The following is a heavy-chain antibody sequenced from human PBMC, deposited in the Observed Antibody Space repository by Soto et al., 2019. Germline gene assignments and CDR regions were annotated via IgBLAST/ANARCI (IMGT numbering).Heavy chain of an antibody. V-gene: IGHV1-8*01. CDR3: ARGHRRRFDP. CDR1: VYSLSIYD. J-gene: IGHJ5*02. Sequence: LVKGSWKGAVYSLSIYDVDWRRQATGQGLEWMGWMNPNSGNTGYAQKFQGRVTMTRNTSISTAYMELSSLRSEDTAVYYCARGHRRRFDPWGQGTLVTVSS. CDR2: MNPNSGNT.